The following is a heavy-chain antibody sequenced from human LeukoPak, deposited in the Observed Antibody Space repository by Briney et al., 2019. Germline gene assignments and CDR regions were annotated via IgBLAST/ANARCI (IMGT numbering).Heavy chain of an antibody. CDR1: GGTFSSYA. CDR3: ARGGLYYYDSSGYSSSDFDY. CDR2: IIPIFGTA. Sequence: ASVKVSCKASGGTFSSYAISWVRQAPGQGLEWMGGIIPIFGTANYAQKFQGRVTITADESTSTAYMELSSLRSEDTAVYCCARGGLYYYDSSGYSSSDFDYWGQGTLVTVSS. J-gene: IGHJ4*02. D-gene: IGHD3-22*01. V-gene: IGHV1-69*13.